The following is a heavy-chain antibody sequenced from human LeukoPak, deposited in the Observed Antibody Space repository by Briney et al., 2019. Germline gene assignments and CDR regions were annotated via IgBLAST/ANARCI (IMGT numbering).Heavy chain of an antibody. CDR2: IKQGGSEK. CDR3: AREEQPLI. J-gene: IGHJ3*02. CDR1: TFTFSNYW. V-gene: IGHV3-7*01. Sequence: GGSLRLSCVASTFTFSNYWMSWVRQAPGKGLEWVANIKQGGSEKHYVDSVKGRFTISRDNAKNSLYLQMNSLRAEDTAVYYCAREEQPLIWGQGTMVTVSS. D-gene: IGHD6-13*01.